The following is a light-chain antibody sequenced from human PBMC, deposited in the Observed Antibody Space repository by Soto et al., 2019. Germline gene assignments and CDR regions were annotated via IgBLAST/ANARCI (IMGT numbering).Light chain of an antibody. Sequence: DIQMTQSPSTLSVSVGDRVTITCRASQSFSTWLAWYQQKPGKAPKLLIYAASTLQSGVPSRFSGSGSGTEFTLTISSLQPEDFATYYCQQLNSYPLFGPGTKVDIK. J-gene: IGKJ3*01. CDR3: QQLNSYPL. CDR2: AAS. V-gene: IGKV1-5*01. CDR1: QSFSTW.